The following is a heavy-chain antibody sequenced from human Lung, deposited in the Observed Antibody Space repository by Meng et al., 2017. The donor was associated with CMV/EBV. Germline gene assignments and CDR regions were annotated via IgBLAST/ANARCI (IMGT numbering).Heavy chain of an antibody. Sequence: SETXSLXXAVYGGSFSGYYWTWIRQPPRKGLEWIGEIDHSGSTNYNPSLKSRVTISVDTSKSQFSLRLSSVTAADTAIYYCARGGGYCSGTSCYNDYWGQGXLVTVSS. D-gene: IGHD2-2*02. J-gene: IGHJ4*02. CDR2: IDHSGST. V-gene: IGHV4-34*01. CDR1: GGSFSGYY. CDR3: ARGGGYCSGTSCYNDY.